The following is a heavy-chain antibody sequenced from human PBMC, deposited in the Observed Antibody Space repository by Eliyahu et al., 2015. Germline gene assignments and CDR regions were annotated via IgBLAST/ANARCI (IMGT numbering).Heavy chain of an antibody. D-gene: IGHD3-10*01. V-gene: IGHV1-8*01. J-gene: IGHJ6*03. CDR1: GYTFXSYD. CDR2: MNPNSGNX. Sequence: QVQLVQSGAEVKKPGASVKVXCKASGYTFXSYDXXWVRQATGQGLEWMGWMNPNSGNXGXAQKFQGRVTMTRNTSISTAYMELSSLRSEDTAVYYCARGKVQGVIINIYYYYYMDVWGKGTTVTVSS. CDR3: ARGKVQGVIINIYYYYYMDV.